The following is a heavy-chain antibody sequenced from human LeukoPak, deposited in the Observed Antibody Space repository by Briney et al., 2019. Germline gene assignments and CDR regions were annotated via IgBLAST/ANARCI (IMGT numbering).Heavy chain of an antibody. Sequence: ASVKVSCKASGYTFSGYYMHWVRQAPGQGLELMGWINPNSGGTNYEQKFQGRVTMTRDTSISTVYMELSRLRSDDTAVYYCARDGGMVTWGWFDPWGQGTLVTVSS. CDR3: ARDGGMVTWGWFDP. CDR1: GYTFSGYY. CDR2: INPNSGGT. J-gene: IGHJ5*02. V-gene: IGHV1-2*02. D-gene: IGHD2-15*01.